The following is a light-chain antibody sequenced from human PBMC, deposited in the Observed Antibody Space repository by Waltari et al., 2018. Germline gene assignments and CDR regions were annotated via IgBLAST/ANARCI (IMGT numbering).Light chain of an antibody. J-gene: IGKJ1*01. CDR2: RAS. Sequence: IQMTQSPSTLSASAGDRVVLTCRASQSVNTWLAWYQQRPGKAPNLLIYRASSLQSGVPSRFSGRGSGTEFTLTINSLQPDDFASYYCQQYNSFPWTFGQGTKVEIK. V-gene: IGKV1-5*03. CDR1: QSVNTW. CDR3: QQYNSFPWT.